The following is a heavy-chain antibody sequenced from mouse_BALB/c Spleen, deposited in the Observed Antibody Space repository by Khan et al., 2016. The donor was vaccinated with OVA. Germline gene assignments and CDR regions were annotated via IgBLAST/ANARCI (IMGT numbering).Heavy chain of an antibody. V-gene: IGHV3-2*02. CDR3: ARSVTITTVVATDFDY. Sequence: EVQLVESGPGLVKPSQSLSLTCTVTGYSITSDYAWNWIRQFPGNKLEWMGYISYSGRTSYNPSLKSRISITRDTSKNQFFLQLNSVTTEDTATYYCARSVTITTVVATDFDYRGQGTTLTVSS. CDR1: GYSITSDYA. CDR2: ISYSGRT. J-gene: IGHJ2*01. D-gene: IGHD1-1*01.